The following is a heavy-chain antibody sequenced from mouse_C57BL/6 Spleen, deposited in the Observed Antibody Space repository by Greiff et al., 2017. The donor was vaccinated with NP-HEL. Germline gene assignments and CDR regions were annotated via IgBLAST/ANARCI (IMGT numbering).Heavy chain of an antibody. CDR3: ARGTVVEYFDV. V-gene: IGHV1-54*01. CDR1: GYAFTNYL. CDR2: INPGSGGT. D-gene: IGHD1-1*01. Sequence: QVQLQQSGAELVRPGTSVKVSCKASGYAFTNYLIEWVKQRPGQGLEWIGVINPGSGGTNYNEKFKGKATLTADKSSSTAYMQLSSLTSEDSAVYFCARGTVVEYFDVWGTGTTVTVSS. J-gene: IGHJ1*03.